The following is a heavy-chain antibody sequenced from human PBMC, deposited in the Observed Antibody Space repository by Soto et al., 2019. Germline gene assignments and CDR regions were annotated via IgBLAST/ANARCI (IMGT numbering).Heavy chain of an antibody. CDR3: ARGVPNCSSSSCYFDF. Sequence: LRLSCAASGFTFSSHWMNWVRQGPGKGLVWVSRISGDGRTTSHADSVKGRFTISRDNAKNTLYLQMNSLRVEDTAVYYCARGVPNCSSSSCYFDFWGQGILVTVSS. V-gene: IGHV3-74*01. CDR1: GFTFSSHW. CDR2: ISGDGRTT. J-gene: IGHJ4*02. D-gene: IGHD2-2*01.